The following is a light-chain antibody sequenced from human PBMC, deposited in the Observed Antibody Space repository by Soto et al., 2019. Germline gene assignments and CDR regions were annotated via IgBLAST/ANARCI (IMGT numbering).Light chain of an antibody. CDR2: AAY. CDR3: QQSNSSPYT. J-gene: IGKJ2*01. CDR1: KSISSY. Sequence: DIRMTQSPSSLSASVGDRVNITCRASKSISSYLNWYQHKPGTAPKLLIYAAYRLQSGVPSRFTGSGSRTDFTPTISSLQPEDFATYFCQQSNSSPYTFGQGTRLEIK. V-gene: IGKV1-39*01.